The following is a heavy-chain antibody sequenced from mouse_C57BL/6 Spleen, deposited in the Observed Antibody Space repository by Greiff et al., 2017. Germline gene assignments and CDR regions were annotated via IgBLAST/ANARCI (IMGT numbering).Heavy chain of an antibody. V-gene: IGHV1-80*01. CDR1: GYAFSSYW. CDR2: IYPGDGDT. D-gene: IGHD1-1*01. Sequence: QVQLQQSGAELVKPGASVKISCKASGYAFSSYWMNWVKQRPGKGLEWIGQIYPGDGDTNYNGKFKGKDTLTADKSSSTAYMQLSSLTSEDSAVYFCASYGSSHWYFDVWGTGTTVTVSS. CDR3: ASYGSSHWYFDV. J-gene: IGHJ1*03.